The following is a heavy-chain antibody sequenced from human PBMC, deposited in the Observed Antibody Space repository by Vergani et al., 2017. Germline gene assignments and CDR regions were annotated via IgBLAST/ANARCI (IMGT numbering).Heavy chain of an antibody. Sequence: EVQLVESGGGLVQPGGSLRLSCAASGFTFSSYSMNWVRQAPGKGLEWVSYISSSSSTIYYADSVKGRFTISRDNAKNSLYLQMNSLRAEDTALYYCAKGSYVDYYYGMDVWGQGTMVTVSS. CDR2: ISSSSSTI. D-gene: IGHD5-18*01. CDR3: AKGSYVDYYYGMDV. V-gene: IGHV3-48*04. CDR1: GFTFSSYS. J-gene: IGHJ6*02.